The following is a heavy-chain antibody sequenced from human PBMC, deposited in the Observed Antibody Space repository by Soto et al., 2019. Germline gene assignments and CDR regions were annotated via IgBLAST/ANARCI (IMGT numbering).Heavy chain of an antibody. Sequence: GGSLRLSCAASGFTFSSYWMSWVRQAPGKGLEWVSGISGSGYSTHYADSVKGRFTISRDNSKNALYLQMNSLRAEDTAVYFCAKVGVVVIADLNYMDVWGKGTTVTVSS. V-gene: IGHV3-23*01. D-gene: IGHD2-21*01. CDR3: AKVGVVVIADLNYMDV. CDR1: GFTFSSYW. CDR2: ISGSGYST. J-gene: IGHJ6*03.